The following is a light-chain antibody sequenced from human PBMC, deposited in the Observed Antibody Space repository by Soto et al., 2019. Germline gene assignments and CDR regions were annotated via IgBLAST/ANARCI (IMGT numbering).Light chain of an antibody. Sequence: TQPPATLSVSPGERATLSCRASQSVSSNLAWYQQKPGQAPRLLIYESSNRATGIPARFSGSGSGTDFILTSSSLEPEDFAVYYCQQRSKWPQTFGQGTKVDIK. V-gene: IGKV3-11*01. CDR3: QQRSKWPQT. CDR2: ESS. J-gene: IGKJ1*01. CDR1: QSVSSN.